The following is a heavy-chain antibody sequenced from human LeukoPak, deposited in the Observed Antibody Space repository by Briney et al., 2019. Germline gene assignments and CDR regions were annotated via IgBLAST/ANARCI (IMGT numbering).Heavy chain of an antibody. V-gene: IGHV1-8*01. D-gene: IGHD3-22*01. CDR3: ARVYYDCSGPTQGFDY. Sequence: ASVKVSCKASGYTFTSYDINWVRQAPGRGLEWVGRINPNSGKTGYEHKLQGRGTMTRNTSISTAYRELSSLRSEDTAVYYCARVYYDCSGPTQGFDYWGQGTLVTVSS. CDR1: GYTFTSYD. J-gene: IGHJ4*02. CDR2: INPNSGKT.